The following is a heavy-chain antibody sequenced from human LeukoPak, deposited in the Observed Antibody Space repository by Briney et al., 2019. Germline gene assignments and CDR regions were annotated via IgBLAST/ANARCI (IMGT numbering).Heavy chain of an antibody. Sequence: GGSLRLSCAASGFTFSSYEMNWVRQAPGKGLEWVSYISSSGDSTYYADSVKGRFTISRDNAKNSLYLQMNSLRAEDTAVYYCARDPWGAAAFSPWGQGTLVTVSS. V-gene: IGHV3-48*03. CDR2: ISSSGDST. D-gene: IGHD3-16*01. J-gene: IGHJ5*02. CDR1: GFTFSSYE. CDR3: ARDPWGAAAFSP.